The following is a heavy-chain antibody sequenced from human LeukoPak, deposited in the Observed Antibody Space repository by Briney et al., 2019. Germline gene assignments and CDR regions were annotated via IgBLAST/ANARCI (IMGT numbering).Heavy chain of an antibody. CDR2: INHSGST. CDR1: GGSFSGYY. D-gene: IGHD1-26*01. J-gene: IGHJ4*02. V-gene: IGHV4-34*01. CDR3: ARGRGIVDPLDY. Sequence: PSETLSLTCAVYGGSFSGYYWGWIRQPPGKGLEWIGEINHSGSTNYNPSLKSRVTISVDTSKNQFSLKLSSVTAADTAVYYCARGRGIVDPLDYWGQGTLVTVSS.